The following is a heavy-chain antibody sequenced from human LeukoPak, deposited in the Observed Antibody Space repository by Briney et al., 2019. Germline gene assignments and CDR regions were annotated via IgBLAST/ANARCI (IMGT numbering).Heavy chain of an antibody. J-gene: IGHJ4*02. CDR1: GGSFSGYY. CDR2: ISHSGST. CDR3: ARGVSYYASGS. V-gene: IGHV4-34*01. D-gene: IGHD3-10*01. Sequence: NPSETLSLTCAVYGGSFSGYYWNCIRQPPEKGLEWVGEISHSGSTNYNPSLKRRVTISVDTSKNQFSLKLSSVTAADTAVYYCARGVSYYASGSWGQGTLVTVSS.